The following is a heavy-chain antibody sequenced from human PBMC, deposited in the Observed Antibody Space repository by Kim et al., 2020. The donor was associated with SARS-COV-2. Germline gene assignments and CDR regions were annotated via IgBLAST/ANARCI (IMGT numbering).Heavy chain of an antibody. J-gene: IGHJ6*02. Sequence: GGSLRLSCAASGFTFSSYAMHWVRQAPGKGLEWVAVISYDGSNKYYADSVKGRFTISRDNSKNTLYLQMNSLRAEDTAVYYCARVRGYCSSTSCYAHYYYYGMDVWGQGTTVTVSS. V-gene: IGHV3-30*04. D-gene: IGHD2-2*01. CDR3: ARVRGYCSSTSCYAHYYYYGMDV. CDR1: GFTFSSYA. CDR2: ISYDGSNK.